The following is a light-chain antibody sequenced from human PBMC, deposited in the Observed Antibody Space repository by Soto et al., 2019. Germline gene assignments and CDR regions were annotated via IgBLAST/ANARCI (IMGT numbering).Light chain of an antibody. CDR3: QQRSNWPSGGLT. CDR1: QSVSSN. J-gene: IGKJ4*01. CDR2: DAS. Sequence: EIVMTQSPGTLSVSPGERATLSCRASQSVSSNLAWYQQKPGQAPRLLISDASTRATGIPARFSGSGSGTEFTLTVSSLQSEDFAVYYCQQRSNWPSGGLTFGGGTKVDIK. V-gene: IGKV3-15*01.